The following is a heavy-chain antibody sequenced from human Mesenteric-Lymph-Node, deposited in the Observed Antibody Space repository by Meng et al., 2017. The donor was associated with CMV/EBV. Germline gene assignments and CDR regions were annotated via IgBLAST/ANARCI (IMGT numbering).Heavy chain of an antibody. CDR1: GFTFSRYA. D-gene: IGHD2-2*01. CDR2: ITDNGDRT. CDR3: AKDADCSSTTCYLIAFDI. J-gene: IGHJ3*02. V-gene: IGHV3-23*01. Sequence: GESLKISCAASGFTFSRYAMTWVRQSPGKGLEWVSSITDNGDRTYYADSVKGRFTISRDNSKDTLFLQMRGLRAEDTAVYHCAKDADCSSTTCYLIAFDIWGQGTMVTVSS.